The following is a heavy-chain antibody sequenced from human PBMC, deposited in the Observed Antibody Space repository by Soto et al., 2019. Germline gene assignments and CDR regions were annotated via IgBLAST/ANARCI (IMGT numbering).Heavy chain of an antibody. D-gene: IGHD3-22*01. J-gene: IGHJ6*02. V-gene: IGHV1-69*01. CDR1: GGTFSSYA. CDR2: IIRIFGTA. CDR3: EIKPGYYYDSSGYFEDYYYGMDV. Sequence: QVQLVQSGAEVKKPGSSVKVSCKASGGTFSSYAISWVRQAPGQGLEWMGGIIRIFGTANYAQKFQGRVTITADESTSTAYMELSSLRSEDTAVYYCEIKPGYYYDSSGYFEDYYYGMDVWGLGTTVTVSS.